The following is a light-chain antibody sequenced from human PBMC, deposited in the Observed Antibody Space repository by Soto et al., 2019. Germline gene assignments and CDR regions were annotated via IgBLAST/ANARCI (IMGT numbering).Light chain of an antibody. J-gene: IGKJ5*01. Sequence: DIQLTQSPSFMSASLGDGVNIXXRASQDISTFLAWYQQKSGNAPEILIYDAYTLQSGVPSRFSGSGSGTEFTLTISSLQPEDFATYFCQQINTYPHFGQGTRLEIK. CDR1: QDISTF. CDR3: QQINTYPH. V-gene: IGKV1-9*01. CDR2: DAY.